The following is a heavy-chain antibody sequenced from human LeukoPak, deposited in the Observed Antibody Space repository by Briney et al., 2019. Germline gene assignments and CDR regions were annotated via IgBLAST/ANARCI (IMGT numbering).Heavy chain of an antibody. D-gene: IGHD6-19*01. CDR1: GFTFSDYG. V-gene: IGHV3-30*18. CDR2: ISWNGGEE. Sequence: GGSLRLSCAASGFTFSDYGMHWLRQAPGKGLEWVAVISWNGGEEHYGNSVRGRFTISRDNSKNMVYLQMNSLRAEDTAVYCCAKEQGYTGWLTTGHWGQGALVTVSS. CDR3: AKEQGYTGWLTTGH. J-gene: IGHJ4*02.